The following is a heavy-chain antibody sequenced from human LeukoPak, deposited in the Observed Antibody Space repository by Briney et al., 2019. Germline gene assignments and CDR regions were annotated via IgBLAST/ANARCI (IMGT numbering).Heavy chain of an antibody. J-gene: IGHJ4*02. CDR3: ASWFPYGGNAELCY. Sequence: GGSLRLSCAASGFTFSSYWMHWVRQAPGKGLVWVSRINSDGSSTSYADSVKGRFTISRDNAKNSLYLQMNSLRAEDTAVYYSASWFPYGGNAELCYWGQGTLVTVSS. CDR1: GFTFSSYW. D-gene: IGHD4-23*01. V-gene: IGHV3-74*01. CDR2: INSDGSST.